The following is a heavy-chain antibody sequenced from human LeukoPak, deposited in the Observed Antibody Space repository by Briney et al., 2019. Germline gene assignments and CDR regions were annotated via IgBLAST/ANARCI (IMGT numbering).Heavy chain of an antibody. CDR2: ISYDGSNK. D-gene: IGHD2-15*01. CDR3: ARDLGVVVAADYFDY. Sequence: GGSLRLSCAASGFIFSSYAMHWVRQAPGKGLEWVAVISYDGSNKYYADSVKGRFTISRDNSKNTLYLQMNSLRAEDTAVYYCARDLGVVVAADYFDYWGQGTLVTVSS. V-gene: IGHV3-30-3*01. CDR1: GFIFSSYA. J-gene: IGHJ4*02.